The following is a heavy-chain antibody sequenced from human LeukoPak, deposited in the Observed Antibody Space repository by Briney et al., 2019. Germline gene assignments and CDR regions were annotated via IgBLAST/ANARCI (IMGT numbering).Heavy chain of an antibody. Sequence: GGSLRLSCAASGFSFENYNMNWVRQAPGKGLEWVAYINGITGYIYYADSLKGRFTISRDNSKNTLYLQMNSLRAEDTAVYYCAKDYSKTSYYGSGTYYRPNWFDPWGQGTLVTVSS. CDR2: INGITGYI. J-gene: IGHJ5*02. CDR3: AKDYSKTSYYGSGTYYRPNWFDP. CDR1: GFSFENYN. D-gene: IGHD3-10*01. V-gene: IGHV3-21*01.